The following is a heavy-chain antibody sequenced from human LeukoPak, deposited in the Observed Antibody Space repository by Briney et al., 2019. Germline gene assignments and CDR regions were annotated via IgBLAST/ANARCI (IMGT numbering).Heavy chain of an antibody. J-gene: IGHJ4*02. CDR2: ISAYNGNT. CDR1: GYTSTSYG. V-gene: IGHV1-18*01. CDR3: ARDREGYYDSSGYANFDY. D-gene: IGHD3-22*01. Sequence: ASVKVSCKASGYTSTSYGISWVRQAPGQGLEWRGWISAYNGNTNYAQKLQGRVTMTTDTSTSTAYMELRSLRSDDTAVYYCARDREGYYDSSGYANFDYWGQGTLVTVSS.